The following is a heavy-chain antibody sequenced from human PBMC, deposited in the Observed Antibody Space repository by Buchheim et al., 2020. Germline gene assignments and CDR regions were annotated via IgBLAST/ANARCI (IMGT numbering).Heavy chain of an antibody. D-gene: IGHD2-2*02. CDR1: GGSFSGYY. CDR3: ARVLRGRGYCSSTSCYTPYYYYGMDV. J-gene: IGHJ6*02. V-gene: IGHV4-34*01. Sequence: QVQLQQWGAGLLKPSETLSLTCAVYGGSFSGYYWSWIRQPPGKGLEWIGEINHSGRTNYNPSLKRRVTISVDTSKNQFSLKLSSVTAADTAVYYCARVLRGRGYCSSTSCYTPYYYYGMDVWGQGTT. CDR2: INHSGRT.